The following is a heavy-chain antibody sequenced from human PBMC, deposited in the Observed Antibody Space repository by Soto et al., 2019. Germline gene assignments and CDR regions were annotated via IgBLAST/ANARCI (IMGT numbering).Heavy chain of an antibody. V-gene: IGHV3-48*02. CDR1: GFSFSDYS. CDR2: VSSRRTIT. Sequence: EVQLVESGGGLIQPGGSLRLSCTGSGFSFSDYSFNWIRQAPGKGLERISYVSSRRTITFYADSVKGRFTISRDNAKKSVYLQMNRLRNEDTAVYYCARHGYSDSFDHWGRGTLVTVSS. J-gene: IGHJ4*02. D-gene: IGHD5-18*01. CDR3: ARHGYSDSFDH.